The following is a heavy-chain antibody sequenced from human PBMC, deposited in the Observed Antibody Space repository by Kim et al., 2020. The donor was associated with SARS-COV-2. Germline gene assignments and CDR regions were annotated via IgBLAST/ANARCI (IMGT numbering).Heavy chain of an antibody. CDR3: AKGALEGCAGSRCYPFDY. J-gene: IGHJ4*02. CDR2: TIGSCVNT. D-gene: IGHD2-2*01. V-gene: IGHV3-23*01. Sequence: GGSLRLSCAASGFTFSWYAMNWVRQAPGKRLEWVSSTIGSCVNTYYADSVKGRFTISRDNSKDTVYLQMNSLRAEDTAVYYCAKGALEGCAGSRCYPFDYWGQGTLVTVSS. CDR1: GFTFSWYA.